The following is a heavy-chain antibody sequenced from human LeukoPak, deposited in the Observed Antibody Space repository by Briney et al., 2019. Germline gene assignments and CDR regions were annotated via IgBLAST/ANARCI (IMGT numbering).Heavy chain of an antibody. V-gene: IGHV1-69*04. CDR2: IIPILGIA. J-gene: IGHJ6*02. CDR1: GGTFSSYA. D-gene: IGHD3-10*01. Sequence: GASVKVSCKASGGTFSSYAISWVRQAPGQGLEWMGRIIPILGIANYAQKFQGRVTITADKSTSTAYMELSSLRSEDTAVYYCAREPSPITMVRGDPMDVWGQGTTVTVSS. CDR3: AREPSPITMVRGDPMDV.